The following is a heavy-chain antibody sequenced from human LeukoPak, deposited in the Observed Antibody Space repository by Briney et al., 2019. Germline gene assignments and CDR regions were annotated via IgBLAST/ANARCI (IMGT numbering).Heavy chain of an antibody. CDR2: IYTSGST. CDR1: GGSISSGSYY. V-gene: IGHV4-61*02. Sequence: SQTLSLTCTVSGGSISSGSYYWSWIRQPAGKGLEWIGRIYTSGSTNYNPSLKSRVTISVDTSKNQFSLKLSSVTAADTAVYYCARRSVVIIAPFYYYYIDVWGKGTTVTVSS. D-gene: IGHD3-3*01. CDR3: ARRSVVIIAPFYYYYIDV. J-gene: IGHJ6*03.